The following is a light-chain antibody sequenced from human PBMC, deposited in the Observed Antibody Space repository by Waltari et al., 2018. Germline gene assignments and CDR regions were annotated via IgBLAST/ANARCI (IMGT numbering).Light chain of an antibody. CDR1: QDIRND. Sequence: DIHMTQSPSSLSASVGDRVNITCRASQDIRNDLGWFQQKPGKAPKRLIYAGLRLQSVVPSRFSGSWFGTEVTLTITDLQTDDFATYYCLQHNSYPQTFGQGTKVDFK. J-gene: IGKJ1*01. V-gene: IGKV1-17*02. CDR2: AGL. CDR3: LQHNSYPQT.